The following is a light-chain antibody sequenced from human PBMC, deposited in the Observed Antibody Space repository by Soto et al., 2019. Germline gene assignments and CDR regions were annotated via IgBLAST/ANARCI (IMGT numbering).Light chain of an antibody. CDR2: DVS. V-gene: IGLV2-14*01. J-gene: IGLJ2*01. CDR3: SSYTTSSTPVV. CDR1: SSDVGDYNY. Sequence: QSALTQPASVSGSPGQSVTISCTGTSSDVGDYNYVSWYQQHPGKAPKLIIYDVSNRPSGVSDRFSGSKSGNTASLTISGLQAGDEADYYCSSYTTSSTPVVFGGGTQLTVL.